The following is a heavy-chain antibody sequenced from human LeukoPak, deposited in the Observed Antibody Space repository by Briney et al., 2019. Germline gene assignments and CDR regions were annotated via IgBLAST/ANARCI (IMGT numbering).Heavy chain of an antibody. Sequence: PSETLSLTCTVSNDSISPLYWSWIRQPPGKGLEFIGYIFYSGTTNFNPSLKSRVTLSVDTSKNQFSLRLNSVTAADTAVYYCARGGSAAKYYFDSWGQGTLVTVSS. CDR3: ARGGSAAKYYFDS. J-gene: IGHJ4*02. CDR1: NDSISPLY. CDR2: IFYSGTT. D-gene: IGHD6-13*01. V-gene: IGHV4-59*11.